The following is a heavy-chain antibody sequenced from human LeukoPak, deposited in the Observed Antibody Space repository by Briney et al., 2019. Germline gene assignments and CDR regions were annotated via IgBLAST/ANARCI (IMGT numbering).Heavy chain of an antibody. CDR2: IYTSGST. Sequence: PSQTLSLTCTVSGGSISSGSYYWSWIRQPAGKGLEWIGRIYTSGSTNYNPSLKSRVTISVDTSKNQFSLKLSSVTAADTAVHYCARVAHYYYMDVWGKGTTVTVSS. V-gene: IGHV4-61*02. CDR3: ARVAHYYYMDV. J-gene: IGHJ6*03. CDR1: GGSISSGSYY.